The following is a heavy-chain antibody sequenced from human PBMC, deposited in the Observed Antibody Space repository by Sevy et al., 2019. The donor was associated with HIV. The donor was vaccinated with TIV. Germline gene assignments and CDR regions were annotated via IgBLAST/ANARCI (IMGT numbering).Heavy chain of an antibody. CDR3: ARDLREYSSSSKYYFDY. J-gene: IGHJ4*02. CDR2: ISSSNNYI. Sequence: GGSLRLSCAASGLTSSSYSMNWVRQAPGKGLEWVSPISSSNNYIYYADSLKGRFTISRDNAKNSLYLQMNSLRAEDTAVYYCARDLREYSSSSKYYFDYWGQGILVTVSS. CDR1: GLTSSSYS. V-gene: IGHV3-21*01. D-gene: IGHD6-6*01.